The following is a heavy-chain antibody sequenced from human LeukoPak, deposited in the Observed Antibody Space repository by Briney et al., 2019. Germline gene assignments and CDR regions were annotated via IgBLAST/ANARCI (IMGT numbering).Heavy chain of an antibody. CDR3: ARGAWGTPGNWFDP. D-gene: IGHD3-16*01. CDR2: IYPSGST. CDR1: GGSISNYY. V-gene: IGHV4-4*07. Sequence: PSETLSLTCTVSGGSISNYYWSWIRQPAGKGLEWIGRIYPSGSTNYNPSLKSRVIISVDASKKQVSLKLSSVTATDTAVYYCARGAWGTPGNWFDPWGQGTQVTVSS. J-gene: IGHJ5*02.